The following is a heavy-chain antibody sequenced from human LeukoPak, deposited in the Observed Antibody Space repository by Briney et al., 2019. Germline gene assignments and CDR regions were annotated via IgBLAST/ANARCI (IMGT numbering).Heavy chain of an antibody. CDR1: GGSISSSSYY. CDR2: IYYSGST. CDR3: ARDTMIVVPATWYMDV. D-gene: IGHD3-22*01. Sequence: SETLSLTCTVSGGSISSSSYYWGWIRQPPGKGLEWIGSIYYSGSTYYNPSLKSRVTISVDTSKNQFSLKLSSVTAADTAVYYCARDTMIVVPATWYMDVWGKGTTVTVSS. V-gene: IGHV4-39*07. J-gene: IGHJ6*03.